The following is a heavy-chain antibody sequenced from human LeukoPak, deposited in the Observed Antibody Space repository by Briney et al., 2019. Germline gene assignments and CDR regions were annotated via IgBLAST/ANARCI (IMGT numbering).Heavy chain of an antibody. Sequence: GASVKVSCKASGGTSSSYAMSWVRQAPGKGLEWVSAISGSGGSTYYADSVKGRFTISRDNSKNTLYLQMNSLRAEDTAVYYCAKLAYDFWSGYYAYFDYWGQGTLVTVSS. J-gene: IGHJ4*02. CDR3: AKLAYDFWSGYYAYFDY. V-gene: IGHV3-23*01. D-gene: IGHD3-3*01. CDR2: ISGSGGST. CDR1: GGTSSSYA.